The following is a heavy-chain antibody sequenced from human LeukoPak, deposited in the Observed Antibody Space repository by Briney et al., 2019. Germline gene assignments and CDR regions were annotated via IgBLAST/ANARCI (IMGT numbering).Heavy chain of an antibody. CDR2: IYYSGST. V-gene: IGHV4-39*07. J-gene: IGHJ4*02. Sequence: PSETLSLTCTVSGVSISSSSYYWGWIRQPPGKGLEWIGSIYYSGSTYYNPSLKSRVTISVDTSKNQFSLKLSSVTAADTAVYYCARGGPGVVTAILDWGQGTLVTVSS. CDR3: ARGGPGVVTAILD. CDR1: GVSISSSSYY. D-gene: IGHD2-21*02.